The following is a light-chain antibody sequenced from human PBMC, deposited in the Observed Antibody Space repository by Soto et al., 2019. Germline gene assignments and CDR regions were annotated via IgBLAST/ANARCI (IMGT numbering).Light chain of an antibody. CDR1: QSIGTW. J-gene: IGKJ1*01. CDR3: QQYATYAPST. V-gene: IGKV1-5*01. Sequence: DIQLTQSPSTLSASVGDRITITCRASQSIGTWLAWYQHRPGEGPKLLIHDASSLESGVPSRFSDSGSATEFSLTISSLESGDSGTYHCQQYATYAPSTFGQGTKVEIK. CDR2: DAS.